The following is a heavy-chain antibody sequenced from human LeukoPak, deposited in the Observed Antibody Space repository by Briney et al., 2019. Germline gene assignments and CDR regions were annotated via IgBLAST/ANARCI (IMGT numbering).Heavy chain of an antibody. CDR1: RFTFINAW. V-gene: IGHV3-15*01. Sequence: GGSLRLSCAASRFTFINAWMNWVRQAPGKGLEWVGRIKSKADGDTTDYAAPVKGSFTISRDDSNNMVYLQMSSLKVEDTAVYYCAIDEPNYAPYDFDYWGQGTLVTVSS. CDR3: AIDEPNYAPYDFDY. D-gene: IGHD4/OR15-4a*01. CDR2: IKSKADGDTT. J-gene: IGHJ4*02.